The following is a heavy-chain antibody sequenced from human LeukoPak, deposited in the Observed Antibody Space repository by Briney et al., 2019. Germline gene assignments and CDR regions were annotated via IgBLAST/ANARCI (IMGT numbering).Heavy chain of an antibody. J-gene: IGHJ4*02. CDR2: IYHSGST. CDR3: ARDSSVGSSGYYYRDY. CDR1: GYSISSGYY. D-gene: IGHD3-22*01. V-gene: IGHV4-38-2*02. Sequence: PSETLYLTCTISGYSISSGYYWGWIRQPPGKGLEWIGSIYHSGSTYYNPSLKSRVTISVDTSKNQFSLKLSSVTAADTAVYYCARDSSVGSSGYYYRDYWGQGTLVTVSS.